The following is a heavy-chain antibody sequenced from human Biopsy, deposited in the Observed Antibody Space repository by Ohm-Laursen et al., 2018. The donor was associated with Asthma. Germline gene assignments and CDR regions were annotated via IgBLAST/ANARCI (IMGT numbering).Heavy chain of an antibody. Sequence: SLRLSCAASGFTFSIYDIHWVRQAPGKGLEWVGVISKDASTQDYADSVRGRFTMARDNSKNTLFLEMNSLRPEDTAVYYCAKELFPGWELRRGPDSWGQGTLVTVSS. V-gene: IGHV3-30*18. CDR2: ISKDASTQ. D-gene: IGHD1-26*01. CDR3: AKELFPGWELRRGPDS. J-gene: IGHJ4*02. CDR1: GFTFSIYD.